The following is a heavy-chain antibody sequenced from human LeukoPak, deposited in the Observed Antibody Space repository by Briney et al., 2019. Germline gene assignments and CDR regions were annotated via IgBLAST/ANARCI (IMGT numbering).Heavy chain of an antibody. V-gene: IGHV1-69*05. Sequence: SVTVSCKASGGTFSSYAISWVRQAPGQGLEWMGGIIPIFGTANYAQKFQGRVTITTDESTSTAYMELSSLRSEDTAVYYCARAWETPAATLPTYYYYYMDVWGKGTTVTVSS. CDR3: ARAWETPAATLPTYYYYYMDV. CDR1: GGTFSSYA. D-gene: IGHD2-2*01. CDR2: IIPIFGTA. J-gene: IGHJ6*03.